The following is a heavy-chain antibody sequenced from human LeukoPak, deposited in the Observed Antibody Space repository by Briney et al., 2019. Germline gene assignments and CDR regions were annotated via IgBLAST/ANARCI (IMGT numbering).Heavy chain of an antibody. D-gene: IGHD5-24*01. CDR2: MNPNSGDT. V-gene: IGHV1-8*01. CDR3: ATAGMATIMPLDY. CDR1: GYTFTSYD. J-gene: IGHJ4*02. Sequence: ASVKVSCKASGYTFTSYDINWVRQATGQGLEWMGWMNPNSGDTGYVQKFQGRVTMTRDTSISTAYMELSSLRSEDTAVYYCATAGMATIMPLDYWGQGTLVTVSS.